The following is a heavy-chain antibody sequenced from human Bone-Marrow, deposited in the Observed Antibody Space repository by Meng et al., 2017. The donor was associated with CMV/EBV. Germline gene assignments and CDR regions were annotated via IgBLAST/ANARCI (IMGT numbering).Heavy chain of an antibody. D-gene: IGHD6-6*01. Sequence: GESLKISCAASGFTFSTYGMNWVRQAPGKGPEWVSHITSDGGRTSYADSVRGRFAISRDNAKNSLYLQMNSLRAEDTAVYYCARVNRGGSSSFGRAGGYYYYGMDVWGQGTTVTVSS. J-gene: IGHJ6*02. CDR1: GFTFSTYG. CDR2: ITSDGGRT. CDR3: ARVNRGGSSSFGRAGGYYYYGMDV. V-gene: IGHV3-21*01.